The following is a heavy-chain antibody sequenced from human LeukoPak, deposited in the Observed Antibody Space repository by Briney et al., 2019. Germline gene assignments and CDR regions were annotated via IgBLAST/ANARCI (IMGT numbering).Heavy chain of an antibody. CDR3: ARAHSSSWYMDY. J-gene: IGHJ4*02. CDR2: IYYSGST. V-gene: IGHV4-59*01. CDR1: GGSISSYY. D-gene: IGHD6-13*01. Sequence: SETLSLTCTVSGGSISSYYWSWIRQPPGKGLEWIGYIYYSGSTNYSPSLKSRVTISVDTSENQLSLKLSSVTAADTAVYYCARAHSSSWYMDYWGQGTLVTVSS.